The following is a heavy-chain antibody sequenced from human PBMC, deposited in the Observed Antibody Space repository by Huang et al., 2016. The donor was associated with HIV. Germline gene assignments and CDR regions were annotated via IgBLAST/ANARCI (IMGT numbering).Heavy chain of an antibody. CDR1: GFTFSNAW. D-gene: IGHD6-19*01. CDR3: TTESESSGWTMDHDAFDI. J-gene: IGHJ3*02. Sequence: EVQLVESGGGLVKPGGSFRLSCAASGFTFSNAWLSWVRQGPGKGLEWVGRIKSKTDGGTTDYAAPVKGRFTISRDDSKNTLYLQMNSLKTEDTAVYYCTTESESSGWTMDHDAFDIWGQGTMVTVSS. V-gene: IGHV3-15*01. CDR2: IKSKTDGGTT.